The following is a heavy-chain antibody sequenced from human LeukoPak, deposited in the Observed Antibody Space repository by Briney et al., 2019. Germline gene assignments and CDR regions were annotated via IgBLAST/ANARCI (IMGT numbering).Heavy chain of an antibody. CDR2: ISGSGDST. CDR3: ATSTVAKYDY. J-gene: IGHJ4*02. V-gene: IGHV3-23*01. CDR1: GFTFFNYA. D-gene: IGHD4-11*01. Sequence: GGSLGLSCVASGFTFFNYAMTWVRQAPGKGLEWVSAISGSGDSTFNADSVKGRFTISRDNSKNTLYLQMNSLRAEDTALYYSATSTVAKYDYWGQGTLVAVSS.